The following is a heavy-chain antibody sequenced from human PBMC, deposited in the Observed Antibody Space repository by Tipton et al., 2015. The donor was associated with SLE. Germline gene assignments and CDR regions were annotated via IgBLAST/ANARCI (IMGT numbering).Heavy chain of an antibody. V-gene: IGHV3-74*01. D-gene: IGHD2/OR15-2a*01. CDR3: TRVESTSWAFDI. CDR1: GFTFSTHW. J-gene: IGHJ3*02. Sequence: SLRLSCAASGFTFSTHWMHWVRQAPGKGLVWVSRINTDGSTTSYADSVKGRLTISRDNAKSTLYLQMNSLRAEDTAVYYCTRVESTSWAFDIWGQGTIVTVSS. CDR2: INTDGSTT.